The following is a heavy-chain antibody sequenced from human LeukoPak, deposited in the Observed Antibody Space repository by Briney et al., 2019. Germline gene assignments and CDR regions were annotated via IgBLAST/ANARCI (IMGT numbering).Heavy chain of an antibody. V-gene: IGHV4-34*01. CDR2: INHSGST. CDR3: ARYGSGSYYNVRLYYYYYYMDV. J-gene: IGHJ6*03. CDR1: GRSFSGYY. D-gene: IGHD3-10*01. Sequence: PSQTLSLTCAVYGRSFSGYYWSWIRQPPGKGLEWIGEINHSGSTNYNPSLKSRVTISVDTSQNQFSLKLSSVTAADTAVYYCARYGSGSYYNVRLYYYYYYMDVWGKGTTVTVSS.